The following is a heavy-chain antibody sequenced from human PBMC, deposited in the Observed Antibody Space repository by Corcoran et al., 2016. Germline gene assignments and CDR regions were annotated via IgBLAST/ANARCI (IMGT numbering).Heavy chain of an antibody. J-gene: IGHJ6*02. CDR1: GYTFTSYG. D-gene: IGHD2-2*01. Sequence: QVQLVQSGAEVKKPGASVKVSCKASGYTFTSYGISWVRQAPGQGLEWMGWIRAYNGNTNYAQKLQGRVTMTKDTSTITAYMELRSLRSDDTAVYSCASEFDVVPAVSSDVWGQGTTVTVSS. V-gene: IGHV1-18*01. CDR3: ASEFDVVPAVSSDV. CDR2: IRAYNGNT.